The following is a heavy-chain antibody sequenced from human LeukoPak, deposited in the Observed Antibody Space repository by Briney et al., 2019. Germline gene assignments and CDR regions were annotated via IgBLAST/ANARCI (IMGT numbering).Heavy chain of an antibody. J-gene: IGHJ4*02. Sequence: PSETLSLTGPAPGGSPSSNYWSWIRQPPGKGLGWRGYIYYSGSINYNPSLKSRVTISVDTSKNQFSLKLSSVTAADTAVYYCARARKYQPLLTGGQGTLVTVSS. CDR3: ARARKYQPLLT. CDR2: IYYSGSI. CDR1: GGSPSSNY. D-gene: IGHD2-2*01. V-gene: IGHV4-59*01.